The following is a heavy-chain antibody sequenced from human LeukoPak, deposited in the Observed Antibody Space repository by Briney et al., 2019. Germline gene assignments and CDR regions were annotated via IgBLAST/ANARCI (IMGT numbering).Heavy chain of an antibody. CDR1: GFTFSSYA. Sequence: GRSLRLSCAASGFTFSSYAMHWVRQAPGKGLEWVAVISYDGSNKYYADSVKGRFTISRDNSKNTLYLQMNSLRSEDTAVYYCARATSSSWYGGAFDIWGQGTMVTVSS. D-gene: IGHD6-13*01. V-gene: IGHV3-30-3*01. CDR2: ISYDGSNK. J-gene: IGHJ3*02. CDR3: ARATSSSWYGGAFDI.